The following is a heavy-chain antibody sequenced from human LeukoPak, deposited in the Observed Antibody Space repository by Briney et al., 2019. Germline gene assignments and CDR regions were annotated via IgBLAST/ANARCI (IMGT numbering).Heavy chain of an antibody. CDR1: GGSFSGYY. Sequence: PSETLSLTCAVYGGSFSGYYWSWIRQPPGNGLEWIGEINQSGSTNYNPSLKSRVTISVDTSKNQFSLKLNSVTAADTDIYYCARLYGSGSYYRHWGQGTLVTVSS. D-gene: IGHD3-10*01. CDR3: ARLYGSGSYYRH. V-gene: IGHV4-34*01. CDR2: INQSGST. J-gene: IGHJ4*02.